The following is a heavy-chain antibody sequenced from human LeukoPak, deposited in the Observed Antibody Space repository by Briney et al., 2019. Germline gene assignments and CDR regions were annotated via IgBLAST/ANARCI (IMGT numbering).Heavy chain of an antibody. J-gene: IGHJ3*02. CDR3: ARADWGFYDILTSPAFDI. CDR2: IYHSGST. V-gene: IGHV4-30-2*01. CDR1: GGSISSGGYS. Sequence: SQTLSLTCAVSGGSISSGGYSWSWIRQPPGKGPEWIGYIYHSGSTYYNPSLKSRVTISVDRSKNQFSLKLSSVTAADTAVYYCARADWGFYDILTSPAFDIWGQGTMVTVSS. D-gene: IGHD3-9*01.